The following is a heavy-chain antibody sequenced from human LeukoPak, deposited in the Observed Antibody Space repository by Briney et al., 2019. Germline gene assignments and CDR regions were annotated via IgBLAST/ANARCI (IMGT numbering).Heavy chain of an antibody. V-gene: IGHV4-34*01. CDR1: GGSFSGYY. Sequence: SETLSLTCAVYGGSFSGYYWSWIRQPPGKGLEWIGEINHGGSTNYNPSLKSRVTISVDTSKNQFSLKLSSVTAADTAVYYCARWGGSSTSCSCFDYWGQGTLVTVSS. CDR3: ARWGGSSTSCSCFDY. J-gene: IGHJ4*02. CDR2: INHGGST. D-gene: IGHD2-2*01.